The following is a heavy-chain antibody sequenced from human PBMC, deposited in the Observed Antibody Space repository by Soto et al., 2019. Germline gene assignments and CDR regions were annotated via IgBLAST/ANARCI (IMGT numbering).Heavy chain of an antibody. CDR1: GFTFSSYA. Sequence: QVQLVESGGGVVQPGRSLRLSCAASGFTFSSYAMHWVRQAPGKGLEWVAVISYDGSNKYYADSVKGRFTISRDNSKNKLYLQMNSLRAEDTAVYYCARDRNGGSYAHDAFDIWGQGTMVTVSS. CDR2: ISYDGSNK. CDR3: ARDRNGGSYAHDAFDI. D-gene: IGHD1-26*01. J-gene: IGHJ3*02. V-gene: IGHV3-30-3*01.